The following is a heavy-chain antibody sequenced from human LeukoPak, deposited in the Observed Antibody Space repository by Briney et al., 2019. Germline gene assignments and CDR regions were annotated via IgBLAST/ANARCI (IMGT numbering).Heavy chain of an antibody. CDR2: IIPIFGTA. CDR1: GGTFSSYA. V-gene: IGHV1-69*13. D-gene: IGHD3-9*01. Sequence: ASVKVSCKASGGTFSSYAISWVRQAPGQGLEWMGGIIPIFGTANYAQKFQGRVTITADESTSTAYMELSSLRSEDTAVYYCARGSFDWLSLYLDYWGQGTLVTVSS. J-gene: IGHJ4*02. CDR3: ARGSFDWLSLYLDY.